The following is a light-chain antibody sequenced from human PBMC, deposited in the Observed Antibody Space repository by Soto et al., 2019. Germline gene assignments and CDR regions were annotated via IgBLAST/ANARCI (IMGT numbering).Light chain of an antibody. CDR1: SSNIGAGYD. J-gene: IGLJ7*01. CDR3: QSYDGSLSGAV. CDR2: GNS. Sequence: QSVLTQPPSVSGAPGQRVTIYCTGSSSNIGAGYDVHWYQQLPGTAPKLLIYGNSNRPSGVPDRFSGSKSGTSASLAITGLQAEDEADYYCQSYDGSLSGAVFGGGTQLTVL. V-gene: IGLV1-40*01.